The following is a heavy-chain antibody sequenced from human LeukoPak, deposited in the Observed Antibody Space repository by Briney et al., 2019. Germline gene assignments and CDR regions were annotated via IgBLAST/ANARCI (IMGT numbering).Heavy chain of an antibody. CDR3: ARGGLERLINWFDP. J-gene: IGHJ5*02. D-gene: IGHD1-1*01. CDR1: GYTFTDYY. V-gene: IGHV1-2*02. CDR2: INPNGGGT. Sequence: ASVKVSCKASGYTFTDYYMHWVRQAPGQGLEWMGWINPNGGGTNYAQKFQGRVTMTRDTSISTAYMELSRLRSDDTAVYYCARGGLERLINWFDPWGQGTLVTVSS.